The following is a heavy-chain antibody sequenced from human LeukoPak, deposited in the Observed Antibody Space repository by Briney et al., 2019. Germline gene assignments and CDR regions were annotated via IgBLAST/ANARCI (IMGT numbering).Heavy chain of an antibody. J-gene: IGHJ4*02. V-gene: IGHV1-18*01. CDR2: VSGYNGNT. CDR1: GYTLTELT. Sequence: ASVKVSCKVSGYTLTELTMHWVRQAPGQGLEWMGWVSGYNGNTNYAQSVQGRVTMTTDTSTNTAYMELRSLRSDDTAVYYCAKDIHPGLDSGASCCFDYWGQGTPVTVSS. CDR3: AKDIHPGLDSGASCCFDY. D-gene: IGHD3-22*01.